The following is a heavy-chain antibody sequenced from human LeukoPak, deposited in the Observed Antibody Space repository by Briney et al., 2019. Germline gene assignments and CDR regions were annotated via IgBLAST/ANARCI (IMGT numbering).Heavy chain of an antibody. CDR1: GFTFNDYA. D-gene: IGHD2-15*01. J-gene: IGHJ6*02. V-gene: IGHV3-30-3*01. CDR2: ISYDGGNK. Sequence: GGSLRLSCAASGFTFNDYAMHWVRQAPGKGLESVAVISYDGGNKDYADSVRGRFTISRDNAKNSLYLQMNSLRDEDTAVYYCARVPYIQYCSGGSCYSGYAGYYYYYGMDVWGQGTTVTVSS. CDR3: ARVPYIQYCSGGSCYSGYAGYYYYYGMDV.